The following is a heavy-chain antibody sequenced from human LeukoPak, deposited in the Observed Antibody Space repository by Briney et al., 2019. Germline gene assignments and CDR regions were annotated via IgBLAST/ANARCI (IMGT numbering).Heavy chain of an antibody. CDR3: ARDRTYGTDS. CDR1: GGSISSSSYY. CDR2: IYYRGNT. J-gene: IGHJ4*02. D-gene: IGHD2-8*02. Sequence: SETLSLTCTVSGGSISSSSYYWGWICQAPGKGLEWIGNIYYRGNTYYKPSLKSRVTISVDTSKNQFSLKLSSVTAADTAVYFCARDRTYGTDSWGQGTLVTVSS. V-gene: IGHV4-39*07.